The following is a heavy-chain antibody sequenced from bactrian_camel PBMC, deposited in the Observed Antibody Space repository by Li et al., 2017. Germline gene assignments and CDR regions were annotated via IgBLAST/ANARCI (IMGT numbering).Heavy chain of an antibody. CDR1: GFTCIDSD. CDR2: ITCGGSI. J-gene: IGHJ4*01. D-gene: IGHD4*01. V-gene: IGHV3S55*01. Sequence: HVQLVESGGGSVQAGGSLRLSCTASGFTCIDSDMGWYHKAPGHECELVSTITCGGSIAYADSVKGRFTISKDNAKNRLNLQMRNLKPEDSAMYYCAAGHCAGGSCTCSRELYDYVDWGQQGTQVTV.